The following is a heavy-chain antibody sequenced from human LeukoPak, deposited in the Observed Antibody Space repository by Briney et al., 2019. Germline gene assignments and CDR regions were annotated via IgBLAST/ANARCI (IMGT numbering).Heavy chain of an antibody. CDR3: ARDGDTTIVNFAFDI. CDR2: ISSSSSTM. J-gene: IGHJ3*02. Sequence: GGSLRLSCAASGFTFRSYWMYWVRQAPGKGLEWVSYISSSSSTMYYADSVKGRFTISRDNAKNSLHLQLNSLRDEDTAVYYCARDGDTTIVNFAFDIWGQGTMVTVSS. CDR1: GFTFRSYW. V-gene: IGHV3-48*02. D-gene: IGHD3-16*02.